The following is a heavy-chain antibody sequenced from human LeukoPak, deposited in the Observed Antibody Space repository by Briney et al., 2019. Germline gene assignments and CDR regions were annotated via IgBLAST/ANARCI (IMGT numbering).Heavy chain of an antibody. CDR3: ARGTVTMVDY. J-gene: IGHJ4*02. CDR1: GFTFSNYG. V-gene: IGHV3-66*01. Sequence: PGGSLRLSCTASGFTFSNYGLNWVRQAPGRGLEWVSVIYSGGSTYYADSVKGRFTISRDNSKNTLFLQMNSLRAGDTAVYYCARGTVTMVDYWGQGTLVTVSS. CDR2: IYSGGST. D-gene: IGHD3-10*01.